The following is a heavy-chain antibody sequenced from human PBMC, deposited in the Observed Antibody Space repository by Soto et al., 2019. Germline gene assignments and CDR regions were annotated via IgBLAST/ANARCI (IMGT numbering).Heavy chain of an antibody. V-gene: IGHV4-39*07. J-gene: IGHJ4*02. CDR2: IYYSGSS. D-gene: IGHD3-10*01. CDR3: ARYSYGSDYYFDY. CDR1: GGSISGISYY. Sequence: SETLCLTWTVSGGSISGISYYWVLIRQPPGRGLEWIGSIYYSGSSNSGPSLKSRVTMSVDTSKNQFSLKMSAVIAADTAMYDCARYSYGSDYYFDYWGQGTLVTVSS.